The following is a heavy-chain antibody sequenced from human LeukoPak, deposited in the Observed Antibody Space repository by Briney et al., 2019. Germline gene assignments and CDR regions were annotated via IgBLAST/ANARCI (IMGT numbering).Heavy chain of an antibody. Sequence: SVKVSCKASGGTFSSYAISWVRQAPGKGLEWMGRIIPIFGIANYAQKFQGRVTITADKSTSTAYMELSSLRSEDTAVYHCARDRRYYDSSGYYGYWGQGTLVTVSS. CDR1: GGTFSSYA. CDR2: IIPIFGIA. J-gene: IGHJ4*02. CDR3: ARDRRYYDSSGYYGY. D-gene: IGHD3-22*01. V-gene: IGHV1-69*04.